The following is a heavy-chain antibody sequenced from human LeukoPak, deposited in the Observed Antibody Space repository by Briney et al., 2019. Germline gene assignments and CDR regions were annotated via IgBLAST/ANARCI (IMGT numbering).Heavy chain of an antibody. D-gene: IGHD3-3*01. CDR1: GGTFSSYA. Sequence: GASVKVSCKASGGTFSSYAISWVRQAPGQGLEWMGGIIPIFGTANHAQKFQGRVTITADESTSTAYMELSSLRSEDTAVYYCAREKSLGDFWSGYSEYWGQGTLVTVSS. CDR3: AREKSLGDFWSGYSEY. CDR2: IIPIFGTA. V-gene: IGHV1-69*13. J-gene: IGHJ4*02.